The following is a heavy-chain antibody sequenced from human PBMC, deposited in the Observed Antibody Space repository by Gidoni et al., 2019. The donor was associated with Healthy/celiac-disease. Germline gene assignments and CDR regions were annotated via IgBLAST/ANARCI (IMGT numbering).Heavy chain of an antibody. Sequence: QVQLVQSGAEVQKPGASVKVSCKASGYTFTSYYMHWVRQAPGQGLEWMGIINPSGGSTSYAQKFQGRVTMTRDTSTSTVYMELSSLRSEDTAVYYCAKAATYYDFWSGYWPYYYGMDVWGQGTTVTVSS. J-gene: IGHJ6*02. CDR1: GYTFTSYY. D-gene: IGHD3-3*01. CDR3: AKAATYYDFWSGYWPYYYGMDV. CDR2: INPSGGST. V-gene: IGHV1-46*01.